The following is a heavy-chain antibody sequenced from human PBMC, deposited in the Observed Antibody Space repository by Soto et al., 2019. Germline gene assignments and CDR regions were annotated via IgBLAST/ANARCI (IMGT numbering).Heavy chain of an antibody. CDR3: ARFIVGAIRDYYYGMDV. CDR2: ISYDGSNK. V-gene: IGHV3-30-3*01. Sequence: GGSLRLSCAASGFTFSSYAMHWVRQAPGKGLEWVAVISYDGSNKYYADSVKGRFTISRDNSKNTLYLQMNSLRAEDTAVYYCARFIVGAIRDYYYGMDVWGQGTTVTVSS. D-gene: IGHD1-26*01. CDR1: GFTFSSYA. J-gene: IGHJ6*02.